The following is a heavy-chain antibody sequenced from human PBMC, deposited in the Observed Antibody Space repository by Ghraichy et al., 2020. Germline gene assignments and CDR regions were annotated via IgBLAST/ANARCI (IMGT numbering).Heavy chain of an antibody. V-gene: IGHV3-7*01. CDR1: GFTFSSFW. CDR3: ARDELELRYHWFDP. Sequence: GGSLRLSCATSGFTFSSFWMSWVRQAPGKGLKWVANIKQDGSEKYYVDSVKGRFTISRDNAKNSLYLQMNSLRAEDTAVCYCARDELELRYHWFDPWGQGTLFTVSS. CDR2: IKQDGSEK. D-gene: IGHD1-7*01. J-gene: IGHJ5*02.